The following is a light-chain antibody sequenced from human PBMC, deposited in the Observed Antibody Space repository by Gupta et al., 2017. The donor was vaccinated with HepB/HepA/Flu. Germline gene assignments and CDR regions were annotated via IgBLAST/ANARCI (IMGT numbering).Light chain of an antibody. CDR2: TAS. Sequence: DIQMTQSPSSLSASVGDRVTITCRASQSISSYLNWYQVKPGKAPKLLIYTASSLQSGVPSRFSGSGSGTDFTLTISSRQPEDFATYFCQQSDNTLTWTFGQGTKVEVK. CDR1: QSISSY. CDR3: QQSDNTLTWT. V-gene: IGKV1-39*01. J-gene: IGKJ1*01.